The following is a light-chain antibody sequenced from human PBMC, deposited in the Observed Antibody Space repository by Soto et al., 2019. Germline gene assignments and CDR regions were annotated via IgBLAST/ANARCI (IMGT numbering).Light chain of an antibody. V-gene: IGLV1-40*01. CDR2: ANT. J-gene: IGLJ7*01. CDR1: SSNIGAGYD. Sequence: QSVLTQSPSMSAAPGQRVTISCTGSSSNIGAGYDVHWYQQLPGTAPKLLIYANTNRPSGVPDRFSGSKSGTSASLAITGLQAEDEADYYCQSYDTSLSGAVFGGGTQLTVL. CDR3: QSYDTSLSGAV.